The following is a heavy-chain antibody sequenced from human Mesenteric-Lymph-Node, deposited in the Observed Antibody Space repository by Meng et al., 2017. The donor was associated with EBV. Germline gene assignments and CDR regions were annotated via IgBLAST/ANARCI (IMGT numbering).Heavy chain of an antibody. CDR3: TSGYDSSGYVS. Sequence: QVQRVHSGTEVKRAGDSVKVSCKASGYTVTGFYIHWVSRAAGHGLEWVGWINPNSGDKLYAAKFQGRVDMTRDTSIRTAYMEVNRLKSGDTAVFYCTSGYDSSGYVSWGQGTLVTVSS. J-gene: IGHJ4*02. CDR2: INPNSGDK. CDR1: GYTVTGFY. D-gene: IGHD3-22*01. V-gene: IGHV1-2*02.